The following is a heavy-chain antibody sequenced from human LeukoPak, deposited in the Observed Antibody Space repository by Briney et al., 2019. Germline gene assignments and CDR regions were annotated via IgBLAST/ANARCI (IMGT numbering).Heavy chain of an antibody. J-gene: IGHJ4*02. CDR3: ARDFFDK. CDR1: GFTFSNYW. CDR2: IKQDGSDK. Sequence: GGSLRLSCAPSGFTFSNYWMSWVRQAPGKGLEWVANIKQDGSDKYYVDSVKGRFTISRDNAKNSLFLQMNSLRAEDTAVYYCARDFFDKWGQGTLVTVSS. V-gene: IGHV3-7*04.